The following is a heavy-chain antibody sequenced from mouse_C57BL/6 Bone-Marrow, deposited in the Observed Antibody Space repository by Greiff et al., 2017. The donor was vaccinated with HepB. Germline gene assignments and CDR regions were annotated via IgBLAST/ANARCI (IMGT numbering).Heavy chain of an antibody. CDR1: GFNIKDDY. Sequence: EVQLQQSGAELVRPGASVKLSCTASGFNIKDDYMHWVKQRPEQGLEWIGWIDPENGDTEYASKFQGKATITADTSSNTAYLQLSSLTSEDTAVYYCTASDYHFDYWGQGTTLTVSS. D-gene: IGHD2-4*01. V-gene: IGHV14-4*01. J-gene: IGHJ2*01. CDR3: TASDYHFDY. CDR2: IDPENGDT.